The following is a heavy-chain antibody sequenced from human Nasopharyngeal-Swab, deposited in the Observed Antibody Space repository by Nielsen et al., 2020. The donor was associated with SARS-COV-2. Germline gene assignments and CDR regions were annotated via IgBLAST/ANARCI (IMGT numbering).Heavy chain of an antibody. CDR1: GFTFSSYA. D-gene: IGHD3-9*01. Sequence: GESLKISCAASGFTFSSYAMSWVRQAPGKGLEWVSVIYSGGSSTYYADSVKGRFTISRDNAKTSLYLQMNSLRAEDTAVYYCARWGILTGYDVGLDYWGQGILVTVSS. CDR2: IYSGGSST. J-gene: IGHJ4*02. V-gene: IGHV3-23*03. CDR3: ARWGILTGYDVGLDY.